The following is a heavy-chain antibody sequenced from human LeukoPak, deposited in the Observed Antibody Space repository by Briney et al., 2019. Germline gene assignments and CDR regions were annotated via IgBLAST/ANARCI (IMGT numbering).Heavy chain of an antibody. CDR2: ISSSSFI. CDR3: ARIGPVDAFDI. J-gene: IGHJ3*02. V-gene: IGHV3-21*01. Sequence: GGSLRLSCAASGFTFTSYSMNWVRQAPGKGLEWVSSISSSSFIYYADSVKGRFTISRDNAKNSLYLQMNSLRAEDTAMYYCARIGPVDAFDIWGQGTMVTVSS. CDR1: GFTFTSYS. D-gene: IGHD3-10*01.